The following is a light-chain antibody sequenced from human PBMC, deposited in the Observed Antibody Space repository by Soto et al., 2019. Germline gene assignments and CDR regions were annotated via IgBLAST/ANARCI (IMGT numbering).Light chain of an antibody. CDR3: NSYTTSSTLV. CDR1: SSDVGAFNY. J-gene: IGLJ1*01. V-gene: IGLV2-14*01. Sequence: LTQPASVSGSPGQSITISCTGTSSDVGAFNYVSWYQHHPGKAPKLIIYEVSNRPSGVSNRFSASKSGNTASLTISGLQAEDEADYYCNSYTTSSTLVFGTGTKVTVL. CDR2: EVS.